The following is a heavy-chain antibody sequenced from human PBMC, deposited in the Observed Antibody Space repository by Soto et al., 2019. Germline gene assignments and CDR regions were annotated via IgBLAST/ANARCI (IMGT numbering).Heavy chain of an antibody. CDR2: ISAYNGNT. V-gene: IGHV1-18*04. Sequence: QVQLVQSGAEVKKPGASVKVSCKASGYTFTSYGISWVRQAPGQGLEWMGWISAYNGNTNYAQKLQGRVTMTTDTSTSTAYMELRSLRSDDTAVYYCARDDYDIVTGPPGAFDIWGQGTMVTVSS. CDR1: GYTFTSYG. CDR3: ARDDYDIVTGPPGAFDI. D-gene: IGHD3-9*01. J-gene: IGHJ3*02.